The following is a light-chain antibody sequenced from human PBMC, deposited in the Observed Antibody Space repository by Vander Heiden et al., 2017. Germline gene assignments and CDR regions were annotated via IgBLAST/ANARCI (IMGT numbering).Light chain of an antibody. CDR1: QSVSSY. V-gene: IGKV3-11*01. CDR2: DAS. J-gene: IGKJ4*01. Sequence: EIVLTQSPATLSLSPGERATLSCRASQSVSSYLAWYQQKPGQAPRLLIYDASNRATGIKARFSGSGYGTDFTLTISSREPEDFAVYYCQQRTNGPPRLTFGGGTKVEIK. CDR3: QQRTNGPPRLT.